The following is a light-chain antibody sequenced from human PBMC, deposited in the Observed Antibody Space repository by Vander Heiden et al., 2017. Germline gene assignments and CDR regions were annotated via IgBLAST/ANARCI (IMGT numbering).Light chain of an antibody. CDR3: CSYASSRTYV. Sequence: QSALTPPASIFGSPGQSITISCAGTSSDVGSYTLLSWYQHHPGKAPTLLMYEVSKRPSEISNRFSGSKSGSTASLTISGLQAEDEADYYCCSYASSRTYVFGTGTKVTVL. CDR2: EVS. CDR1: SSDVGSYTL. V-gene: IGLV2-23*02. J-gene: IGLJ1*01.